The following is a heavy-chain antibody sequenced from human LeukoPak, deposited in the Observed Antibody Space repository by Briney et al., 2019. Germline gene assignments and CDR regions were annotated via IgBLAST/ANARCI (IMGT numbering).Heavy chain of an antibody. D-gene: IGHD3-3*01. CDR2: VSYSGST. Sequence: SETLSLTCTVSGGSISSYYWTWIRQPPGKGLEWIGYVSYSGSTYYNPSLKSRVTISVDTSKNQFSLKLSSVTAADTAVYYCARDYDFYWFDPWGQGTLVTVSS. V-gene: IGHV4-59*08. CDR3: ARDYDFYWFDP. CDR1: GGSISSYY. J-gene: IGHJ5*02.